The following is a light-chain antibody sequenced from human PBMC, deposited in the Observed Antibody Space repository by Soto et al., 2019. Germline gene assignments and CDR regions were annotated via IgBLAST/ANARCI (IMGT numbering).Light chain of an antibody. Sequence: QSALAQPASVSGSPGQSITISCTGTSSDVGTYNYVSWYQQHPGKAPKVMIYEVTYRPSGVSNRFSGSKSGTTASLTISGLQAEDEAEYYCSSYTGSSTLYVFGTGTKVTVL. CDR3: SSYTGSSTLYV. V-gene: IGLV2-14*01. CDR2: EVT. J-gene: IGLJ1*01. CDR1: SSDVGTYNY.